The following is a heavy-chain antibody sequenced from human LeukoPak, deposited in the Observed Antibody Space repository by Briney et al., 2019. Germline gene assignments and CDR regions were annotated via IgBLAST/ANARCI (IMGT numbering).Heavy chain of an antibody. CDR3: ARPYAGSSGWYVIDY. D-gene: IGHD6-19*01. CDR2: IYTSGST. V-gene: IGHV4-4*09. CDR1: GGSISSYY. J-gene: IGHJ4*02. Sequence: PSETLSLTCTVSGGSISSYYWSWIRQPPGKGLEWIGHIYTSGSTNYNPSLKSRVTISVDTSKNQFSLKLSSVTAADTAVYYCARPYAGSSGWYVIDYWGQGTLVTVSS.